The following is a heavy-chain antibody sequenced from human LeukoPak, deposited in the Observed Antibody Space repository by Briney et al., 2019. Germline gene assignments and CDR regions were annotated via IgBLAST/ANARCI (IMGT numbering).Heavy chain of an antibody. D-gene: IGHD3-10*01. CDR2: IYYSGST. CDR3: ARDFRETQRRSMRRYYYYYMDV. J-gene: IGHJ6*03. Sequence: KPSETLSLTCAVSGGSISSYYWSWIRQPPGKGLEWIGYIYYSGSTNYNPSLKSRVTISVDTSKNQFSLKLSSVTAADTAVYYCARDFRETQRRSMRRYYYYYMDVWGKGTTVTVSS. CDR1: GGSISSYY. V-gene: IGHV4-59*12.